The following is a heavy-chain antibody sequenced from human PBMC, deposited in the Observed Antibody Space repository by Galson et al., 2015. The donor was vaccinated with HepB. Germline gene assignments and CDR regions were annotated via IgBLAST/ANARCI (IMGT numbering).Heavy chain of an antibody. CDR2: ISNDGSHN. CDR3: AKAADYYGGSISFLFDY. J-gene: IGHJ4*02. D-gene: IGHD3-22*01. CDR1: GFTFSSFG. V-gene: IGHV3-30*18. Sequence: SLRLSCAASGFTFSSFGMHWVRQASGKGPEWVAVISNDGSHNYYTDSVKGRFTISRDNSKKTLFLQMDSLRPEDTAVYYCAKAADYYGGSISFLFDYLGQGTLVTVSS.